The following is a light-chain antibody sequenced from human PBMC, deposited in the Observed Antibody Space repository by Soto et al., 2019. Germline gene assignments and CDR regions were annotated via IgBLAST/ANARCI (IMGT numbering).Light chain of an antibody. J-gene: IGKJ1*01. V-gene: IGKV1-5*01. CDR1: QSISTW. CDR2: DAS. CDR3: QQYNSYSGT. Sequence: DIQMTQSPSTLSASVGDRVTITCRASQSISTWLAWYQQKPGKGPKLLIHDASTLESGVPSRFSGSGSGTEFTLSISSLQPDDFATYYCQQYNSYSGTFGQGTKV.